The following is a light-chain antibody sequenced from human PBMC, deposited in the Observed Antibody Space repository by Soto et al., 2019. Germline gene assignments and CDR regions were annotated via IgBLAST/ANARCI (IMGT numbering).Light chain of an antibody. CDR1: SSDIRAYNF. CDR3: TSWTTSTTLI. Sequence: QSALTQPASVSGSPGQSITISCTGTSSDIRAYNFVSWYQQHPGKAPKLMLYDVNIRPSGVSNRFSGSKSGNTASLTISGLQGEDEADYYCTSWTTSTTLISGGGTQLTV. CDR2: DVN. J-gene: IGLJ2*01. V-gene: IGLV2-14*03.